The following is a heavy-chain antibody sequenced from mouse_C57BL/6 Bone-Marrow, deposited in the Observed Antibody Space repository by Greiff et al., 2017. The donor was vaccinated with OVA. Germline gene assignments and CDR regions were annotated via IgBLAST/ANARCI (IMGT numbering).Heavy chain of an antibody. CDR3: ARFKYYGSSFWFAY. Sequence: VQLQQPGTELVKPGASVKLSCKASGYTFTSYWMHWVKQRPGPGLEWIGNINPSNGGTNYNEKFKSKATLTVDKSSSTAYMQLSSLTAEDSAVYYCARFKYYGSSFWFAYWGQGTLVTVSA. CDR2: INPSNGGT. J-gene: IGHJ3*01. V-gene: IGHV1-53*01. D-gene: IGHD1-1*01. CDR1: GYTFTSYW.